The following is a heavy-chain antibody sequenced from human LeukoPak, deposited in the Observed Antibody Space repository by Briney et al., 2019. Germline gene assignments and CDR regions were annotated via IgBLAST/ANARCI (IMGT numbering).Heavy chain of an antibody. CDR2: IWYDGSNK. V-gene: IGHV3-33*01. CDR3: ARATDYDSGGYYIGGTFDY. D-gene: IGHD3-22*01. Sequence: GRSLRLSCAASGFTFSIYGMHWVRQAPGKGLEWVAVIWYDGSNKYYADSVKGRFTISRDNSKKTLYLQMNSLRAEDTAVYYCARATDYDSGGYYIGGTFDYWGQGTLVTVSS. CDR1: GFTFSIYG. J-gene: IGHJ4*02.